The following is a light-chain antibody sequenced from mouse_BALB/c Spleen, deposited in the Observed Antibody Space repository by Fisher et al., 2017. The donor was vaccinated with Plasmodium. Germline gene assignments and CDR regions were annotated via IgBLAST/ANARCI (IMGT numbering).Light chain of an antibody. CDR2: YAS. CDR1: QSISNY. Sequence: DIVLTQSPATLSVTPGDRVSLSCRASQSISNYLHWYHQKSRESPKLLIKYASQSISGIPSRFSGSGSGTDITLSINSVEIEDFGMYFCQQSNSWPYTFGGGTKLEIK. V-gene: IGKV5-45*01. J-gene: IGKJ2*01. CDR3: QQSNSWPYT.